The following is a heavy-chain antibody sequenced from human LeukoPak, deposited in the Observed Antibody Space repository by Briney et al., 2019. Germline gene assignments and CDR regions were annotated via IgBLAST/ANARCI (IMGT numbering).Heavy chain of an antibody. CDR2: IWSDGNNK. Sequence: PGGSLRLSCAASRFTFSSYVMHWVRQAPGKGLEWVAVIWSDGNNKYYADSVKGRFTISRDTSKNTLYLQMNSLRAEDTAVFYCARVPDSSGYGGYYYGLDVWGQGTTVTVSS. CDR1: RFTFSSYV. CDR3: ARVPDSSGYGGYYYGLDV. D-gene: IGHD3-22*01. J-gene: IGHJ6*02. V-gene: IGHV3-33*01.